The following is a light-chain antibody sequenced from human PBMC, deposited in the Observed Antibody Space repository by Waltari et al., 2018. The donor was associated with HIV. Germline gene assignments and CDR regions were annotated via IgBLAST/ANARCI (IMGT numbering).Light chain of an antibody. J-gene: IGKJ4*01. CDR3: MQALQAPPAT. V-gene: IGKV2-28*01. Sequence: EIVMTQSPLSLPVTPGEPAAMSCRSSQSLRHRAGFNYLDWYLQKPGQSPQLLIYLGSNRASGVPGRVSGGGSDTYFTLKISRVEAEDVGIYYCMQALQAPPATFGGGTRVEI. CDR1: QSLRHRAGFNY. CDR2: LGS.